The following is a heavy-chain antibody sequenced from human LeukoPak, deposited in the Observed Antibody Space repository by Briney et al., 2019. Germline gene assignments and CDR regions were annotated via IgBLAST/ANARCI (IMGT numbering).Heavy chain of an antibody. V-gene: IGHV3-48*03. CDR3: VRDYTYCTSTSCYAA. D-gene: IGHD2-2*01. J-gene: IGHJ5*02. CDR2: ISRSGTTI. CDR1: GFSFSNNE. Sequence: GGSLRLSCAAPGFSFSNNEMNWVRQAPGKGLEWVSYISRSGTTIYYADSVKGRFTISRDNAKNSLYLEMNSLRAEDTAVYYCVRDYTYCTSTSCYAAWGQGTLVTVSS.